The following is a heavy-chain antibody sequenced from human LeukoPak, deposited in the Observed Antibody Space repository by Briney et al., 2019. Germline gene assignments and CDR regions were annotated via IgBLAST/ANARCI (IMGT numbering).Heavy chain of an antibody. D-gene: IGHD3-16*01. J-gene: IGHJ6*02. Sequence: AGGSLRLSCAASGFTFSSYAVSWVRQAPGKGLEWVASINHNGNVNYYVDSVKGRFTISRDNAKNSLYLQMSNLRAEDTAVYFCARGGGLDVWGQGATVTVSS. V-gene: IGHV3-7*03. CDR1: GFTFSSYA. CDR2: INHNGNVN. CDR3: ARGGGLDV.